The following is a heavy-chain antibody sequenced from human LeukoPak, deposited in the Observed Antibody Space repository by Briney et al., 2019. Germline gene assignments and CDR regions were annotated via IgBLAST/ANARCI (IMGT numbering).Heavy chain of an antibody. D-gene: IGHD3-16*01. J-gene: IGHJ5*02. CDR2: ISTSSSYI. CDR3: AKDLLGHNWFDP. CDR1: GFTFGSYS. Sequence: GGSLRLSCAASGFTFGSYSMNWVRQAPGKGLEWVSFISTSSSYIDYADSVKGRFTISRDNAKNSLYLQMNSLRAEDTAVYYCAKDLLGHNWFDPWGQGTLVTVSS. V-gene: IGHV3-21*04.